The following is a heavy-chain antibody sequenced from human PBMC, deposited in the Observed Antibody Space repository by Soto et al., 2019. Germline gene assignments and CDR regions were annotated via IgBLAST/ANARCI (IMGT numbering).Heavy chain of an antibody. Sequence: ASETLSLTCAVSGSSMSGFYWGWVRQPPGKGLEWIGSIFHSGNSYYNPSLKSRVILSVDTSKNQFSLNLTAAIAADTAVYYCAREDDGMDVWGQGTPVTV. CDR2: IFHSGNS. J-gene: IGHJ6*02. CDR1: GSSMSGFY. V-gene: IGHV4-38-2*02. CDR3: AREDDGMDV.